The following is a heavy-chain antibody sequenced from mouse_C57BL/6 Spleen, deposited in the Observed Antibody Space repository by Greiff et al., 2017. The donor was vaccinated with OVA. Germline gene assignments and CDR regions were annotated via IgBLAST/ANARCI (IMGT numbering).Heavy chain of an antibody. Sequence: QVQLKESGAELVKPGASVKISCKASGYAFSSYWMNWVKQRPGKGLEWIGQIYPGDGDTNYNGKFKGKATLTADKSSSTAYMQLSSLTSEDSAVYFCARFYYGYLFFDYWGQGTTLTVSS. D-gene: IGHD2-2*01. V-gene: IGHV1-80*01. CDR1: GYAFSSYW. CDR3: ARFYYGYLFFDY. J-gene: IGHJ2*01. CDR2: IYPGDGDT.